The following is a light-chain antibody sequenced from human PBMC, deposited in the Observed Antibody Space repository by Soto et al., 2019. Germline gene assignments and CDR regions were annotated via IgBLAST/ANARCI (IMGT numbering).Light chain of an antibody. J-gene: IGLJ1*01. CDR1: NTDLGVYGY. CDR2: DVN. CDR3: FSKISGFVYG. V-gene: IGLV2-14*01. Sequence: QSALAQPASVSGSFGQSITISCSGPNTDLGVYGYVSWYRHQPGKAPKLLIYDVNNRPSGISDRFSGSKSGDTASLTISGLQAEDEADYFCFSKISGFVYGFGTGTKVTVL.